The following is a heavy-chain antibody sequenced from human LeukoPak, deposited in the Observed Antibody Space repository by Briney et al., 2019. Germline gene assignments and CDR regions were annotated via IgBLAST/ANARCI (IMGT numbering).Heavy chain of an antibody. CDR2: INHSGST. V-gene: IGHV4-34*01. CDR3: ASFRGDSGYDYARFDY. D-gene: IGHD5-12*01. CDR1: GGSFSGYY. J-gene: IGHJ4*02. Sequence: PSETLSLTCAVYGGSFSGYYWSWIRQPPRKGLEWIGEINHSGSTNYNPSLKSRVTISVDTSKNQFSLKLSSVTAADTAVYYCASFRGDSGYDYARFDYWGQGTLVTVSS.